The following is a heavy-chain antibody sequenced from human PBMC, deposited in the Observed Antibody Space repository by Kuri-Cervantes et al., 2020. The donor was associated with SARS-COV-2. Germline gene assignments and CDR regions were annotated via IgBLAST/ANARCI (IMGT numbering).Heavy chain of an antibody. V-gene: IGHV3-30*02. Sequence: GESLKISCAASGFTFITYTMNWVRQAPGKGLEWVAFIRYDGSNKYYADSVKGRFTISRDNSRNTLYLQMNSLRAEDTAVYYCARGGEPRGYDILTGYSDYWGQGTLVTVSS. CDR3: ARGGEPRGYDILTGYSDY. CDR2: IRYDGSNK. D-gene: IGHD3-9*01. CDR1: GFTFITYT. J-gene: IGHJ4*02.